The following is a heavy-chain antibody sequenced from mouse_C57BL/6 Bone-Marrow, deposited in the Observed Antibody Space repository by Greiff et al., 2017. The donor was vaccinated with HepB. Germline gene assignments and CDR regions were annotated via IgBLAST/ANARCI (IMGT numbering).Heavy chain of an antibody. D-gene: IGHD1-1*01. CDR2: ISDGGSYT. J-gene: IGHJ2*01. Sequence: EVQRVESGGGLVKPGGSLKLSCAASGFTFSSYAMSWVRQTPEKRLEWVATISDGGSYTYYPDNVKGRFTISRDNAKNNLYLQMSHLKSEDTAMYYCAREGNYYGRDYWGQGTTLTVSS. V-gene: IGHV5-4*01. CDR1: GFTFSSYA. CDR3: AREGNYYGRDY.